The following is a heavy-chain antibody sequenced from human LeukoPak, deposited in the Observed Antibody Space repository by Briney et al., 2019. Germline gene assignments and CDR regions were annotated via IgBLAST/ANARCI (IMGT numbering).Heavy chain of an antibody. D-gene: IGHD2-21*02. J-gene: IGHJ3*02. V-gene: IGHV1-8*03. CDR2: MNPNSGNT. Sequence: ASVKVSCKASGYTFTSYDINWVRQATGQGLEWMGWMNPNSGNTGYAQKFQGRVTITRNTSISTAYMEVSSLRSEDTAVYYCARGLWVTGDAFDIWGQGTMVTVSS. CDR3: ARGLWVTGDAFDI. CDR1: GYTFTSYD.